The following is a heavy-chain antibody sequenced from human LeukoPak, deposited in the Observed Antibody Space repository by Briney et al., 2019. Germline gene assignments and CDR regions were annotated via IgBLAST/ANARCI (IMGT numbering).Heavy chain of an antibody. D-gene: IGHD2-2*01. CDR1: GFTFSSYG. CDR3: AKEVVVPAASKQSLNY. J-gene: IGHJ4*02. V-gene: IGHV3-30*02. CDR2: IRYDGSNK. Sequence: GGSLRLSCAASGFTFSSYGMHWVRQAPGKGLEWVAFIRYDGSNKYYADSVKGRFTISRDNSKNTLYLQMNSLRAEDTAVYYCAKEVVVPAASKQSLNYWGQGTLVTVSS.